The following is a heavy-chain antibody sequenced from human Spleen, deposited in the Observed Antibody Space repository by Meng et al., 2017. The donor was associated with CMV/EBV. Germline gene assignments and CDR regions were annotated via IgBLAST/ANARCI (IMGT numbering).Heavy chain of an antibody. V-gene: IGHV3-33*06. Sequence: GESLKISCAASGLSFRSYGMHWVRQAPGKGLEWVAVIWYDGSNKHYAESVKGRFTISRDNSKNTLYFKMNSLRAEDTAVYYCAKGTMASRFGCADYWGQGTLVTVSS. CDR3: AKGTMASRFGCADY. D-gene: IGHD4/OR15-4a*01. J-gene: IGHJ4*02. CDR1: GLSFRSYG. CDR2: IWYDGSNK.